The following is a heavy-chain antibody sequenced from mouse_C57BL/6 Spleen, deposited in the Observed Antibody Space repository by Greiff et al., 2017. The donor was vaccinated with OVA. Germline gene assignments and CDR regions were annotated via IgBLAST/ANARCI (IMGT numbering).Heavy chain of an antibody. CDR1: GYSITSGYY. J-gene: IGHJ1*03. CDR2: IRYDGRN. V-gene: IGHV3-6*01. Sequence: DVQLVESGPGLVKPSQSLSLTCSVTGYSITSGYYWYLILQFPGNQLELMGFIRYDGRNNYTPSLKNRISITRDTSKKQLFLKLNSVTTEDTATYYCARGGRYFDVWGTGTTVTVSS. CDR3: ARGGRYFDV.